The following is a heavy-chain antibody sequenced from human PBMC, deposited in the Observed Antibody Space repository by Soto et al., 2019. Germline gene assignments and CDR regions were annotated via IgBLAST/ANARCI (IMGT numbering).Heavy chain of an antibody. V-gene: IGHV4-59*01. CDR2: ISYTGSA. D-gene: IGHD1-26*01. Sequence: WTWIRQPPGTGLDWIGFISYTGSANYNPSLKSRVTISVDTSKNEFSLKLTSVTAADTAVYYCVTYSGHRQPLKYFHFWGQGTLVTVSS. J-gene: IGHJ1*01. CDR3: VTYSGHRQPLKYFHF.